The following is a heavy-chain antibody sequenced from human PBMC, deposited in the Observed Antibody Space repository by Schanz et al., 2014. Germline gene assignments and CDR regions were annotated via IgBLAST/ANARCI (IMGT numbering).Heavy chain of an antibody. CDR3: VIEKRMESGTWAKAFDI. Sequence: QVQLVQSGAEVKKPGASVKLSCKASNYIFTKYYIHCVRQAPGQGLEWMGLINPYDDTIDYAKKFQGRFTMTRDTSTTTVYMELSSLRSDDTAMYYCVIEKRMESGTWAKAFDIWGQGTWVTVSS. J-gene: IGHJ3*02. CDR2: INPYDDTI. CDR1: NYIFTKYY. V-gene: IGHV1-46*01. D-gene: IGHD3-3*01.